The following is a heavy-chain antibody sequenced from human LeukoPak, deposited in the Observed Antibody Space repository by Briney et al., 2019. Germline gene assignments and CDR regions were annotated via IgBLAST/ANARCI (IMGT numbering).Heavy chain of an antibody. CDR3: AKHGVRGVIFSYFDY. J-gene: IGHJ4*02. Sequence: GGSLRLSCAASGFTFRNTRMSWVRQAPGKGLEWVSAISGSGGSTYYADSVKGRFTISRDNSKNTLYLQMNSLRAEDTAVYYCAKHGVRGVIFSYFDYWGQGTLVTVSS. V-gene: IGHV3-23*01. D-gene: IGHD3-10*01. CDR1: GFTFRNTR. CDR2: ISGSGGST.